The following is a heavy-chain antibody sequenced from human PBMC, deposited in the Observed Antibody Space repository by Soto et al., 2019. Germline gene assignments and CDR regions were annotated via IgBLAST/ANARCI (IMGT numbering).Heavy chain of an antibody. D-gene: IGHD1-1*01. J-gene: IGHJ5*02. CDR3: ARDRERFDP. CDR2: IYFSGST. Sequence: ETLSLTCTVSGDSISSYYWSWIRQTPGKGLEWIGYIYFSGSTNYNPSLRSRVTISVDTSKNQFSLQLSSVTAADTAVYYCARDRERFDPWGQGTLVTVSS. CDR1: GDSISSYY. V-gene: IGHV4-59*01.